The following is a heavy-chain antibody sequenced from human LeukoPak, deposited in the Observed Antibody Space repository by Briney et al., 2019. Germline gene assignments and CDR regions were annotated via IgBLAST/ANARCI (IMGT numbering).Heavy chain of an antibody. CDR2: MNPNSGNT. J-gene: IGHJ4*02. Sequence: GASVKVSCKASGYTFTSYDINWVRQATGQGLEWMGWMNPNSGNTGYAQKFQGKVTMTRNTSISTAYMELSSLRSEDTAVYYCARGRRGIRTLGYWGQGTLVTVSS. D-gene: IGHD1-26*01. CDR1: GYTFTSYD. V-gene: IGHV1-8*01. CDR3: ARGRRGIRTLGY.